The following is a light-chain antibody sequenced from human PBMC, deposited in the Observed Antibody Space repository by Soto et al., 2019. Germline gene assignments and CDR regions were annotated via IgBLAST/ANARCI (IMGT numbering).Light chain of an antibody. CDR2: DAA. CDR3: HQSYRCPKT. Sequence: DVQMTQSPSSLSASVGDSPTLSCRASQTVTSYLNGCQQKPGKAPKRLLYDAATLQSGGPSRFCGSGSGTEFTLTIISLQPEDFATYYCHQSYRCPKTFGQGTKVDIK. CDR1: QTVTSY. J-gene: IGKJ1*01. V-gene: IGKV1-39*01.